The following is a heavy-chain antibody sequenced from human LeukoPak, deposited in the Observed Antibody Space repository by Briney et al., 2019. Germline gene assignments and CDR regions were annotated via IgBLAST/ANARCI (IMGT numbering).Heavy chain of an antibody. CDR2: IYPGDSDT. CDR3: ARQAYCGGDCYFNYGMDV. V-gene: IGHV5-51*01. CDR1: GYSFTSYW. D-gene: IGHD2-21*02. Sequence: GESLKISCKGSGYSFTSYWIAWVRQMPGKGLEWMGIIYPGDSDTRYSPSFQGQVTISADKSISTAYLQWRSLKASDATMYYCARQAYCGGDCYFNYGMDVWGQGTTVTVSS. J-gene: IGHJ6*02.